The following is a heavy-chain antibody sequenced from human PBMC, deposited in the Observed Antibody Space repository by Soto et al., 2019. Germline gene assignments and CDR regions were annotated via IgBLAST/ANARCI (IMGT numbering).Heavy chain of an antibody. CDR3: ARGDGRGSSGFYYCYGMDV. J-gene: IGHJ6*02. V-gene: IGHV1-46*01. D-gene: IGHD6-25*01. Sequence: QVQLVQSGAEVKKPGASVKVSCKASGFTFTNYFFHWVRRAPRQGLEWMGIISPDDGSTNYVQSLQGRVTMTSDTSTSTVYMELSSLRSEDTAVYYCARGDGRGSSGFYYCYGMDVWGHGPTVTVSS. CDR2: ISPDDGST. CDR1: GFTFTNYF.